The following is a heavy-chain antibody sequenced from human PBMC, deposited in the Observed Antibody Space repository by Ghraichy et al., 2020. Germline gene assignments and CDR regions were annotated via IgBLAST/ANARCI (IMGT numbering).Heavy chain of an antibody. CDR1: GFTFSDYY. Sequence: LSLTCAASGFTFSDYYMSWIRQAPGKGLEWVSYISCDGNTMYYADSVKGRFAISRDNAKNSVYLQMSSLRAEDTAVYYCTRDRGQIYYYFNMDVWGQGTAVTVSS. J-gene: IGHJ6*02. CDR3: TRDRGQIYYYFNMDV. CDR2: ISCDGNTM. D-gene: IGHD5-24*01. V-gene: IGHV3-11*01.